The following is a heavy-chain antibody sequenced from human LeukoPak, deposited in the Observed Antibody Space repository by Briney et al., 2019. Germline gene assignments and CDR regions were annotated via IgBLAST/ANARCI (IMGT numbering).Heavy chain of an antibody. J-gene: IGHJ4*02. CDR3: ARDPSRSWWGYFDY. CDR1: GFTLSSHA. D-gene: IGHD6-13*01. Sequence: PGGSLRLSCAASGFTLSSHAMSWVRQAPGKGLEWISTFSESSGSANYADSVKGRFTISRDISKNTLYLQMNSLRAEDTAVYYCARDPSRSWWGYFDYWGQGALVTVSS. V-gene: IGHV3-23*01. CDR2: FSESSGSA.